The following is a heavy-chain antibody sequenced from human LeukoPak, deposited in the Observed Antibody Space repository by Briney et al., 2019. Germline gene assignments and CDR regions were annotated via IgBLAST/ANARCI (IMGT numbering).Heavy chain of an antibody. CDR2: ISGSGGST. CDR3: AKGRRSYCTNGVCYTGRFDC. Sequence: GGSLRLSCAASGFTFSSYAMSWVRQAPGKGLEWVSAISGSGGSTYYADSVKGRFTISRDNSKNTLYLQMNSLRAEDTAVYYCAKGRRSYCTNGVCYTGRFDCWGQGTLVTVSS. V-gene: IGHV3-23*01. D-gene: IGHD2-8*01. CDR1: GFTFSSYA. J-gene: IGHJ4*02.